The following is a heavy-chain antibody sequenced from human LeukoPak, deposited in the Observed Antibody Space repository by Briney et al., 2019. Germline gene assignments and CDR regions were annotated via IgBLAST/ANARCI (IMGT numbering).Heavy chain of an antibody. CDR1: GFTFTSYS. V-gene: IGHV3-23*01. Sequence: PGGSLRLSCAASGFTFTSYSMSWVRQDPGKGLEWVSGTSDRGDYTYYADSVKGRFTISRDSSKNTLFLQMNSLRAEDTALYFCARKAQYNGHYPLDYWGQGTLVTVSS. CDR3: ARKAQYNGHYPLDY. J-gene: IGHJ4*02. D-gene: IGHD1-7*01. CDR2: TSDRGDYT.